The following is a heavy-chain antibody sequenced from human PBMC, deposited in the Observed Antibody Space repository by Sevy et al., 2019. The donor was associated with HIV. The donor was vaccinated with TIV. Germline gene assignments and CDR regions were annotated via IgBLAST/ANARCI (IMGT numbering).Heavy chain of an antibody. Sequence: GGSLRLSCAASGFTFSSYSMNWVRQAPGKGLEWVSSISSSSSDIYYADSVKGRFTITRDKAKNSLYLQMNSLRADDTAVYYCARENGDYYDYWGQGTLVTVSS. D-gene: IGHD4-17*01. CDR2: ISSSSSDI. J-gene: IGHJ4*02. V-gene: IGHV3-21*01. CDR3: ARENGDYYDY. CDR1: GFTFSSYS.